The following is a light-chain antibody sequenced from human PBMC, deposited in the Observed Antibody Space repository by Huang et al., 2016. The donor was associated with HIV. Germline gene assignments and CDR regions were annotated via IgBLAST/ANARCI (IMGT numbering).Light chain of an antibody. V-gene: IGKV1-13*02. CDR2: GAA. Sequence: HLTQSPPSLSASVGDSVFISCRASQGIGTSLAWYQQRTGRAPKLLISGAATLLTGVPSRFSGDSAGTYFTLFITDLQPEDFATYYCQQLHTYPITFGQGTRLDIK. J-gene: IGKJ5*01. CDR3: QQLHTYPIT. CDR1: QGIGTS.